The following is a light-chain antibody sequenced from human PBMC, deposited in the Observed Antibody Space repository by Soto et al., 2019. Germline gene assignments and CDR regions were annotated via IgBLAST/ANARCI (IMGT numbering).Light chain of an antibody. CDR1: QSISNW. CDR3: QQYNSYST. Sequence: DIQMTPSPSTLSASVGDRVTITCRASQSISNWLAWYQQKPGKAPKLLIYKASNLESGVPSSFSGRGSRTEFTLTISSLQPDDFATYYCQQYNSYSTFGQGTKVDIK. J-gene: IGKJ1*01. V-gene: IGKV1-5*03. CDR2: KAS.